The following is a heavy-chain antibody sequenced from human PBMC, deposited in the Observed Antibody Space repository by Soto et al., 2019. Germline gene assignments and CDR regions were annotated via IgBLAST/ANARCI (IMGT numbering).Heavy chain of an antibody. Sequence: GASVKVSCKASGGTFSSYAISWVRQAPGQGLEWMGGIIPIFGTANYAQKFQGRVTITADESTSTAYMELSSLRSEDTAVYYCARELDYGGNSGNCFDPWGQRTLVTVSS. D-gene: IGHD4-17*01. CDR1: GGTFSSYA. CDR2: IIPIFGTA. V-gene: IGHV1-69*13. J-gene: IGHJ5*02. CDR3: ARELDYGGNSGNCFDP.